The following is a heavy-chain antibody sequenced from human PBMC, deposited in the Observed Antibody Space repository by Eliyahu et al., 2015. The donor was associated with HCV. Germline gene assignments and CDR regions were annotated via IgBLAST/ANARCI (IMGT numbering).Heavy chain of an antibody. CDR1: GFTFRSYA. V-gene: IGHV3-30*04. J-gene: IGHJ3*02. CDR2: ISFGGRNK. D-gene: IGHD1-14*01. CDR3: ARGWDNRYYAFDI. Sequence: QVQLVXSGGGVVQPGMSLRLSXSASGFTFRSYAMHWVRQAPGKGLGWVAVISFGGRNKDYADSVKGRFTISRDDSENTVFLQANSLRAEDTAVYYCARGWDNRYYAFDIWGQGTVVTVSS.